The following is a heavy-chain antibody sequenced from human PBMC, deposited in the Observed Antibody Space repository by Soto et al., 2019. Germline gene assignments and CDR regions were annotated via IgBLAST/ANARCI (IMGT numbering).Heavy chain of an antibody. CDR1: GFSFSNYA. J-gene: IGHJ4*02. D-gene: IGHD1-26*01. CDR2: ISGSGGST. V-gene: IGHV3-23*01. CDR3: GETSGSYYGEDY. Sequence: EVQLLESGGGLVRPGGSLRLSCAASGFSFSNYAMSWVRQAPGKGLEWVSVISGSGGSTYYADSVKGRFTISRDNSKNTLYLQMNSLRAEDTAVYYCGETSGSYYGEDYWGQGTLVTVSS.